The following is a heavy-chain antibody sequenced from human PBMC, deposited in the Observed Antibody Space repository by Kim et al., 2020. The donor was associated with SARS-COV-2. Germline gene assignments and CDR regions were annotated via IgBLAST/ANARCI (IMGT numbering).Heavy chain of an antibody. CDR3: ATLTGTTGACDI. Sequence: KYSQKFQGRVTITRDTSASTAYMELSSLRSEDTAVYYCATLTGTTGACDIWGQGTMVTVSS. D-gene: IGHD1-7*01. V-gene: IGHV1-3*01. J-gene: IGHJ3*02.